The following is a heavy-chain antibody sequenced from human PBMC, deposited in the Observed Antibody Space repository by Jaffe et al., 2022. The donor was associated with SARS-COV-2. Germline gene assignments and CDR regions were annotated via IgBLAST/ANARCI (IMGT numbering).Heavy chain of an antibody. D-gene: IGHD3-22*01. J-gene: IGHJ4*02. CDR3: AKGSSGYFVMYYFDY. CDR2: ISWNSGSI. V-gene: IGHV3-9*01. CDR1: GFTFDEYA. Sequence: EVQLVESGGGLVQPGRSLRLSCAASGFTFDEYAMHWVRQAPGKGLEWVSGISWNSGSIGYADSVKGRFTVSRDNAKNSLYLQMNSLRAEDTALYFCAKGSSGYFVMYYFDYWGQGTLVTVSS.